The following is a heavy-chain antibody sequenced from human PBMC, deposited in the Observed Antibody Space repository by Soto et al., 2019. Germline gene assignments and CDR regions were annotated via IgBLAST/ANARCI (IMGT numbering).Heavy chain of an antibody. J-gene: IGHJ4*02. CDR2: IYYSGST. D-gene: IGHD1-26*01. V-gene: IGHV4-59*12. CDR3: ARVVISGSYLDY. CDR1: GGSISSYY. Sequence: SETLSLTCTVSGGSISSYYWSWIRQPPGKGLEWIGYIYYSGSTNYNPSLKSRVTISVDNAKNSLYLQMNSLRAEDTAVYYCARVVISGSYLDYWGQGTLVTVSS.